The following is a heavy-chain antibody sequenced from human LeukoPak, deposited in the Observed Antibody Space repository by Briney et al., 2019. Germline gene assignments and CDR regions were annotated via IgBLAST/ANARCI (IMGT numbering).Heavy chain of an antibody. V-gene: IGHV4-30-2*01. CDR1: GGSFSGYY. CDR3: ARAVAVADNDAFDI. CDR2: IYHSGST. Sequence: PSQTLSLTCAVYGGSFSGYYWSWIRQPPGKGLEWIGYIYHSGSTYYNPSLKSRVTISVDRSKNQFSLKLSSVTAADTAVYYCARAVAVADNDAFDIWGQGTMVTVSS. D-gene: IGHD6-19*01. J-gene: IGHJ3*02.